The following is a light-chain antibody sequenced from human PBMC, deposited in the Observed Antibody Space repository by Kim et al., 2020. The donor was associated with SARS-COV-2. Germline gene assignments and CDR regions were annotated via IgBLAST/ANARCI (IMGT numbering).Light chain of an antibody. CDR1: QSVSSN. Sequence: ESPGERATLSCRASQSVSSNLAWYQQKPGQAPRLLIYGASTRAAGVPARFRGSGSGTEFTLTISSLHSEDVAVYYCQQYNSWPPTFGQGTKVDIK. CDR2: GAS. V-gene: IGKV3-15*01. CDR3: QQYNSWPPT. J-gene: IGKJ1*01.